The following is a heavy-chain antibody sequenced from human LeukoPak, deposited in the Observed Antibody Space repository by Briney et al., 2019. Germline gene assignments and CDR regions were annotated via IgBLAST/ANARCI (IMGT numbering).Heavy chain of an antibody. CDR1: GFTFSSYA. CDR2: ISYDGSNK. J-gene: IGHJ6*02. D-gene: IGHD6-19*01. V-gene: IGHV3-30*04. CDR3: AKVPAVANVYYYGMDV. Sequence: QPGGSLRLSCAASGFTFSSYAMYWVRQAPGKGLEWVAVISYDGSNKYYADSVKGRFTISRDNSKNTLYLQMNSLRAEDTAVYYCAKVPAVANVYYYGMDVWGQGTTVTVSS.